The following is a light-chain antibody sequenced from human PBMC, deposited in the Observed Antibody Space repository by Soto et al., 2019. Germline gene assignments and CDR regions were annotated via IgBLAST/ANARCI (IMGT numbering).Light chain of an antibody. J-gene: IGLJ1*01. V-gene: IGLV2-23*01. CDR3: CSYAGSSDV. CDR2: EGS. CDR1: SSDVGSYNL. Sequence: QSVLTQPASVSGSPGQSITISCTGTSSDVGSYNLVSWYQQHPGKAPKLMIYEGSKRPSGVSNRLSGSKSGNTASLTISGLQAEDEADYYCCSYAGSSDVFGTGTKVTVL.